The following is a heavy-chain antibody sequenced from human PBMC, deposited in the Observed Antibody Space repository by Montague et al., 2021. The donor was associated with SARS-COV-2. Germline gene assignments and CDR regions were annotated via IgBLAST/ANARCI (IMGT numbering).Heavy chain of an antibody. CDR2: ISYDGDNK. D-gene: IGHD1-26*01. CDR1: GFTFSSYA. CDR3: PRVRVGATDYNYYYGLDV. V-gene: IGHV3-30-3*01. J-gene: IGHJ6*02. Sequence: SLRLSCAASGFTFSSYAMHWVRQAPGKGLEWVAVISYDGDNKHYADSVKGRVTISRDNSKNTLYLQMNSLRADDTAVYYCPRVRVGATDYNYYYGLDVWGQGTTVTVSS.